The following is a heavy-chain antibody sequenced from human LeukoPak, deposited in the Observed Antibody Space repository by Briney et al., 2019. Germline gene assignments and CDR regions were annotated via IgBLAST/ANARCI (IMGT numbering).Heavy chain of an antibody. CDR1: GGSVSSGSYY. D-gene: IGHD3-22*01. J-gene: IGHJ4*02. V-gene: IGHV4-30-4*08. CDR2: IYYSGST. CDR3: ARDQDSDYYDSSGYSPPGY. Sequence: LSLTCTVSGGSVSSGSYYWSWIRQPPGKGLEWIGYIYYSGSTYYNPSLKSRVTISVDTSKNQFSLKLSSVTAADTAVYYCARDQDSDYYDSSGYSPPGYWGQGTLVTVSS.